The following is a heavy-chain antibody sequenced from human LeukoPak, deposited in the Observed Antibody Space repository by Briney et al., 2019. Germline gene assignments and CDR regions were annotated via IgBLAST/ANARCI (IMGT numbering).Heavy chain of an antibody. Sequence: GESLKISCKGSGYSFTSYWIGWVRQMPGKGLEWMGIIYPGDSDTRYSPSFQGQVTISADKSISTAYLQWSSLKASDTAMYYCARHQYSMVRGARVAFDYWGQGTLVTVSS. J-gene: IGHJ4*02. CDR3: ARHQYSMVRGARVAFDY. D-gene: IGHD3-10*01. V-gene: IGHV5-51*01. CDR1: GYSFTSYW. CDR2: IYPGDSDT.